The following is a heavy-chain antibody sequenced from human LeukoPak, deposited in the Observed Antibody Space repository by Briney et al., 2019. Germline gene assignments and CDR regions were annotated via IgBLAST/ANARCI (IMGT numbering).Heavy chain of an antibody. Sequence: ASVKVSCKAAGYIFDSHGITWVRQAPGQGLEWMGWISANNGYTNYAQKFQGRVTMTTDTSTSTVYMELRSLKSDDAAVYYCARDRRGSVVVTAIRYYYYMDVWGKGTTVTVSS. V-gene: IGHV1-18*01. D-gene: IGHD2-21*02. J-gene: IGHJ6*03. CDR2: ISANNGYT. CDR1: GYIFDSHG. CDR3: ARDRRGSVVVTAIRYYYYMDV.